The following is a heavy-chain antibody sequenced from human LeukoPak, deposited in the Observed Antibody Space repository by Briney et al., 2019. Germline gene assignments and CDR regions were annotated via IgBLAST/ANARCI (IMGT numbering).Heavy chain of an antibody. V-gene: IGHV1-2*02. J-gene: IGHJ6*03. CDR2: INPNSGGT. CDR1: GYTFTGYY. CDR3: ARSPENYYYYYYMDV. Sequence: ASVKVSCKASGYTFTGYYMHWVRQAPGQGLEWMGWINPNSGGTNYAQKFQGRVTMTRDTSISTAYMELSRLRSDDTAVYYCARSPENYYYYYYMDVWGKGTTVTVSS.